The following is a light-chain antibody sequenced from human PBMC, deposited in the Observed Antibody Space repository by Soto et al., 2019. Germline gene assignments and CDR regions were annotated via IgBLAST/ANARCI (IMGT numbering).Light chain of an antibody. J-gene: IGLJ1*01. CDR1: SSDVGGYNY. CDR3: SSYTSSSTYV. Sequence: QSALTQPASVSGSPGQSITISCTGTSSDVGGYNYVSWYQQHPGKAPKFMIYEVSNRPSGVSNRFSGSKSGNTASLTISGLQAEDEADYYRSSYTSSSTYVFGTGTKLTVL. CDR2: EVS. V-gene: IGLV2-14*01.